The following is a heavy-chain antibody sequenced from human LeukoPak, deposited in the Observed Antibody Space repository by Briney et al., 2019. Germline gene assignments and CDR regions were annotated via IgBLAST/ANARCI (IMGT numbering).Heavy chain of an antibody. D-gene: IGHD2-2*01. V-gene: IGHV3-30*12. CDR2: IQSNGRNK. J-gene: IGHJ4*02. CDR1: GFLFSSDH. CDR3: ARESEGGTGTSCPDY. Sequence: GGSLRLSCAASGFLFSSDHMHWVRQAPGKVLEWLAGIQSNGRNKYYVDSVKGRFAISRDNSKSTLYLQVNSLRVEDTALYYCARESEGGTGTSCPDYWGQGTLVTVSS.